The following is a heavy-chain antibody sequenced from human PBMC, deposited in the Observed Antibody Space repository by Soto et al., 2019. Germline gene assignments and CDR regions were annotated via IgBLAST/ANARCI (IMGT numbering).Heavy chain of an antibody. CDR1: GDSVSSTSAG. Sequence: SQTLSLTCVISGDSVSSTSAGWNWIRQSPSRGLEWLGRTYYRSKWYIDYAISVKSRITINPDTSKNQFSLQFNSVTPEDTALYYCARDYYGMDVWGQGTTVNV. CDR3: ARDYYGMDV. CDR2: TYYRSKWYI. J-gene: IGHJ6*02. D-gene: IGHD3-10*01. V-gene: IGHV6-1*01.